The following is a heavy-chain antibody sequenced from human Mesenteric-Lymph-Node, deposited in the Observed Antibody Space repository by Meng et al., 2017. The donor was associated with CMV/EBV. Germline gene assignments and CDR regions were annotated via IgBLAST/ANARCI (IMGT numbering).Heavy chain of an antibody. Sequence: GESLKISCAASEFSFSNYWMSWVRQAPGKGLERVANLKQDGSEKYYVDSVKGRFTISRDNAKNSLYLQMNSLRAEDTAVYYCARDKSNSFRFYYYFYGMDVWGQGTTVTVSS. CDR1: EFSFSNYW. J-gene: IGHJ6*02. D-gene: IGHD1-1*01. V-gene: IGHV3-7*01. CDR3: ARDKSNSFRFYYYFYGMDV. CDR2: LKQDGSEK.